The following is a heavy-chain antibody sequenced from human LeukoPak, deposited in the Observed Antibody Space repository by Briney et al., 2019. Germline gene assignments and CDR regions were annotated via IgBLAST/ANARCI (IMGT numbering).Heavy chain of an antibody. Sequence: SEALSLTCTVSGGSVSSMSHFWGWIRQPPGKGLEWIGSIYSTTASYYNPSLGSRVTVSVDTSKNQLSLELTSVTAADTGVYYCARGIWNDYYFDYWGQRTLVTVSS. CDR3: ARGIWNDYYFDY. D-gene: IGHD1-1*01. CDR1: GGSVSSMSHF. J-gene: IGHJ4*02. V-gene: IGHV4-39*02. CDR2: IYSTTAS.